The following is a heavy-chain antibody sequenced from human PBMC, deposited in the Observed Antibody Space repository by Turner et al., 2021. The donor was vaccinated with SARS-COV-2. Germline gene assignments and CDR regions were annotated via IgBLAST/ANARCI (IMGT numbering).Heavy chain of an antibody. V-gene: IGHV1-24*01. Sequence: QVHLLQSGAEVKKPGASVNVSGKVSGYTLSELSIHWVRQAPGKGPEWMGGFNPEDGEPIYAQMFQGRFSLTEDTSTDTLYMELSSLRSEDTAVYYCATSWELPDAYFDSWGQGTLVTVSS. CDR3: ATSWELPDAYFDS. D-gene: IGHD1-7*01. CDR2: FNPEDGEP. CDR1: GYTLSELS. J-gene: IGHJ4*02.